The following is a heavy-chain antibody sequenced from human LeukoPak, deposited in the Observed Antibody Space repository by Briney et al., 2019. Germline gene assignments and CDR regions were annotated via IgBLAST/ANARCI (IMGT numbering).Heavy chain of an antibody. CDR3: AREKLVDTAMGLYYYYGMDV. D-gene: IGHD5-18*01. V-gene: IGHV1-46*01. Sequence: ASVKVSCKASGYTFTNHAMHWVRQAPGQGLEWMGIINPSGGSTSYAQKFQGRVTMTRDTSTSTVYMELSSLRSEDTAVYYCAREKLVDTAMGLYYYYGMDVWGQGTTVTVSS. CDR1: GYTFTNHA. J-gene: IGHJ6*02. CDR2: INPSGGST.